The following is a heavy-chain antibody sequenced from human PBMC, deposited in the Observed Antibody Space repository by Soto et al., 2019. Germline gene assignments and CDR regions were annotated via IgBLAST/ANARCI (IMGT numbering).Heavy chain of an antibody. CDR3: ARHRYDSSVKWFDP. Sequence: RASLKISRKGSGYSFTSYWIGWVRQMPGKGLEWMGIIYPGDSDTRYSPSFQGQVTISADKSISTAYLQWSSLKASDTAMYYCARHRYDSSVKWFDPWGQGTLVTVSS. J-gene: IGHJ5*02. D-gene: IGHD6-25*01. V-gene: IGHV5-51*01. CDR2: IYPGDSDT. CDR1: GYSFTSYW.